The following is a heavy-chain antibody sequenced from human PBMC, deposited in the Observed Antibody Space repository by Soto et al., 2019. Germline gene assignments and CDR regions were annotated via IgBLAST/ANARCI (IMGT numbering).Heavy chain of an antibody. CDR1: VGSVISGSYY. V-gene: IGHV4-61*01. Sequence: PSETLSLTCTFSVGSVISGSYYWSWIRQPPGKGLEWIGYIYYSGSTNYNPSLKSRVTISVDTSKNQFSLKLSSVTAADTAVYYCARDGSSGYSYGWGQGTLVTVSS. J-gene: IGHJ4*02. CDR3: ARDGSSGYSYG. CDR2: IYYSGST. D-gene: IGHD3-22*01.